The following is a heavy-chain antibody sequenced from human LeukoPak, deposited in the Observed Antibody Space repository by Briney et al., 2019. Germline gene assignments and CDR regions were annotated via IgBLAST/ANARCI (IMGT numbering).Heavy chain of an antibody. D-gene: IGHD3-22*01. V-gene: IGHV1-18*01. CDR1: GYTFTSYG. Sequence: PGASVKVSCKASGYTFTSYGITWVRQAPGQGLEWMGWISAYNGNTIYAQSLQGRVTMTTDTSTNTAYMELRSLRSDDTAVYYCTRGWLYDLGDFWGQGTLVTVSS. J-gene: IGHJ4*02. CDR2: ISAYNGNT. CDR3: TRGWLYDLGDF.